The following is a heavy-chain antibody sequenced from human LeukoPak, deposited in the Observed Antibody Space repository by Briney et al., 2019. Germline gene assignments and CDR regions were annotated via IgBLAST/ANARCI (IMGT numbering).Heavy chain of an antibody. V-gene: IGHV3-21*01. CDR1: GFTFSSYS. CDR2: ISSSSSYI. Sequence: GGSLRLSCAASGFTFSSYSMNWVRQAPGKGLEWVSSISSSSSYIYYADSVKGRFTISRDNAKNSLYLQMNSLRAEDTAVYYCAGRNWGIESEESYSFDYWGQGTLVTVSS. J-gene: IGHJ4*02. D-gene: IGHD7-27*01. CDR3: AGRNWGIESEESYSFDY.